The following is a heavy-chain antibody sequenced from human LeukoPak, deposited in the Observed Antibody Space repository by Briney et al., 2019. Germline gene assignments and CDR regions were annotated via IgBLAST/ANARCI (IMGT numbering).Heavy chain of an antibody. Sequence: GASVKVSCKASGYTFTSYAMNWVRQAPGQGLEWMGWINTSTGNPTYAQGFTGRFVFSLDTSVSTAYLQISSLKAEDTAVYHCARITGYYDSSGYFSFDYWGQGTLVTVSS. J-gene: IGHJ4*02. CDR1: GYTFTSYA. D-gene: IGHD3-22*01. CDR3: ARITGYYDSSGYFSFDY. V-gene: IGHV7-4-1*02. CDR2: INTSTGNP.